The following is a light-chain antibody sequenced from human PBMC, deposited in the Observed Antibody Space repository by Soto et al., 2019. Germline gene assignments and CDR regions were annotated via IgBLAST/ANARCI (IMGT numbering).Light chain of an antibody. J-gene: IGKJ4*01. CDR1: QSISSW. CDR3: QQYNSYPRT. V-gene: IGKV1-5*01. CDR2: DAS. Sequence: DIQMTQSPSTLSASVGDRVTITCRASQSISSWLAWYQQKPGKAPKLLIYDASSLESGVPSRLSGSGSGTEFTLTVSRLQPDDFATYYCQQYNSYPRTFGGGTKVEI.